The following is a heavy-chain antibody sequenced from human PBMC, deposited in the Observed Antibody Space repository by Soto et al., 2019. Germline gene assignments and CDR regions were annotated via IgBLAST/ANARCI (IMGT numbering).Heavy chain of an antibody. CDR2: IYYSGST. Sequence: SETLSLTCTVSGGSISSSSYYWGWIRQPPGKGLEWIGSIYYSGSTYYNPSLKSRVTISVDTSKNQFSLKLSSVTAAGTAVYYCATSHCSGGSCYWHWFDPWGQGTLVTVSS. J-gene: IGHJ5*02. D-gene: IGHD2-15*01. CDR3: ATSHCSGGSCYWHWFDP. V-gene: IGHV4-39*01. CDR1: GGSISSSSYY.